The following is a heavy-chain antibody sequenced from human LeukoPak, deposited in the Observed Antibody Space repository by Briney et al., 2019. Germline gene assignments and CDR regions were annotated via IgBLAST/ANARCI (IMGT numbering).Heavy chain of an antibody. CDR3: ARHDYVDTAMVTGGYFDY. D-gene: IGHD5-18*01. CDR1: GGSISSSSYY. Sequence: SETLSLTCTVSGGSISSSSYYWGWIRQPPGKGLEWIGSIYYSGSTYYNPSLKSRVTISVDTSKNQSSLKLSSVTAADTAVYYCARHDYVDTAMVTGGYFDYWGQGTLVTVSS. J-gene: IGHJ4*02. CDR2: IYYSGST. V-gene: IGHV4-39*01.